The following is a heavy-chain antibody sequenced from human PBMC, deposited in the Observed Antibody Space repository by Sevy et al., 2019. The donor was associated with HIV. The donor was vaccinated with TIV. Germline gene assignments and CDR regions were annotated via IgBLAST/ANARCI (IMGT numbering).Heavy chain of an antibody. CDR1: GFTFSSYA. D-gene: IGHD1-26*01. CDR3: AKDTSWESGTFDY. CDR2: ISGSGGST. Sequence: GGSLRLSCAASGFTFSSYAMSWVRQAPGKGLEWVSAISGSGGSTYYADSVKGRFTISSDNSKNTLYLQMNSLRAEDTAVYYCAKDTSWESGTFDYWGQGTLVTVSS. V-gene: IGHV3-23*01. J-gene: IGHJ4*02.